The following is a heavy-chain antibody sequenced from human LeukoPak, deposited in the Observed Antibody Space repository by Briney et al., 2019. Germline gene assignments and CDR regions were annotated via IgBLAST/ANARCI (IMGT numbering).Heavy chain of an antibody. D-gene: IGHD3-22*01. Sequence: ASVKVSCKASGYTFTGYYMHWVRQATGQGLEWMGWMNPNSGNTGYAQKFQGRVTMTRNTSISTAYMELSSLRSEDTAVYYCARIHYDSSGYYPEDGLDYWGQGTLVTVSS. J-gene: IGHJ4*02. CDR2: MNPNSGNT. CDR1: GYTFTGYY. CDR3: ARIHYDSSGYYPEDGLDY. V-gene: IGHV1-8*02.